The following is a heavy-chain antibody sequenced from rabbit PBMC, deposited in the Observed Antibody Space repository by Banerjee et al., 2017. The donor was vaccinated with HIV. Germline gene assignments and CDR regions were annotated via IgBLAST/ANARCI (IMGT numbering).Heavy chain of an antibody. CDR1: GFSFTSNS. Sequence: QEQLEESGGDLVKPGASLTLTCTASGFSFTSNSMCWVRQAPGKGLEWIACIYAGSSGRTYYASWARGRFTISKTSSTTVTLQMTSLTAADTATYFCARAGSIYYTGAFDPWGQGTLVTVS. CDR2: IYAGSSGRT. CDR3: ARAGSIYYTGAFDP. V-gene: IGHV1S45*01. J-gene: IGHJ2*01. D-gene: IGHD8-1*01.